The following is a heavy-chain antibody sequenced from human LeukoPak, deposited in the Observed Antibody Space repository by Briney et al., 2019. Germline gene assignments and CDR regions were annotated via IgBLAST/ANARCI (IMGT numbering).Heavy chain of an antibody. J-gene: IGHJ3*02. D-gene: IGHD2-2*01. CDR3: ARDPRGYCSSTSCYSNGAFDI. CDR1: DGSISTYF. CDR2: IHDSGST. V-gene: IGHV4-59*01. Sequence: SETLSLTCSVSDGSISTYFWSWIRQPPGKGLEWIGYIHDSGSTNYNPSLKSRVTISVDTSKNQFSLKLSSVTAADTAVYYCARDPRGYCSSTSCYSNGAFDIWGQGTMVTVSS.